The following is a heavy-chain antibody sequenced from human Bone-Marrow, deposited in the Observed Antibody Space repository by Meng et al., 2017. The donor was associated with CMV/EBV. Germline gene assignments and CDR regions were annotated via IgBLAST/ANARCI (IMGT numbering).Heavy chain of an antibody. J-gene: IGHJ6*02. V-gene: IGHV3-7*01. Sequence: GESLKISWAAFGFTFSSHWMSWVRQAPGKGLEWVANIKQDGSEKYYVDSVKGRFTISRNNAKNSLYLQMNSLRAEDTAVYYCAREITTIFGVVTTYYYYYGMDVWGQGTTVTVPS. CDR2: IKQDGSEK. D-gene: IGHD3-3*01. CDR3: AREITTIFGVVTTYYYYYGMDV. CDR1: GFTFSSHW.